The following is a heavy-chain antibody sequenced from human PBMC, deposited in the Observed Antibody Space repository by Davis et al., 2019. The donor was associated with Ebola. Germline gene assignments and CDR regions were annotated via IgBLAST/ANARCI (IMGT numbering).Heavy chain of an antibody. D-gene: IGHD6-13*01. J-gene: IGHJ4*02. CDR1: GFTFSDYY. CDR2: ISSSGSTI. V-gene: IGHV3-11*04. Sequence: PGGSLRLSCAASGFTFSDYYMSWIRQAPGKGLEWVSYISSSGSTIYYADSVKGRFTISRDNAKNSLYLQMNSLRAEDTAVYYCARVSAHSSSWYVHFDYWGQGTLVTVSS. CDR3: ARVSAHSSSWYVHFDY.